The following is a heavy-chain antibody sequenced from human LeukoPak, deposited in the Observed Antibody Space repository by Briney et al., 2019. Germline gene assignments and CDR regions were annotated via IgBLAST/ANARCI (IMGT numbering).Heavy chain of an antibody. D-gene: IGHD2-15*01. CDR1: GDSISSSNCY. CDR3: ARTSSGGPGAYS. Sequence: SETLSLTCTVSGDSISSSNCYWAWIRQPPGKGLEWIASINYSGTTFYNPSLKSRVTISVDTSKNRFSLKLNSVTAADTAVYYCARTSSGGPGAYSWGQGTLVTASS. V-gene: IGHV4-39*07. J-gene: IGHJ4*02. CDR2: INYSGTT.